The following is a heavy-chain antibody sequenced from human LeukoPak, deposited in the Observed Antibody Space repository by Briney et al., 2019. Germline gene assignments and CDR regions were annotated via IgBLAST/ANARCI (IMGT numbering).Heavy chain of an antibody. CDR1: GGSISSNNYY. CDR2: IFYSGST. CDR3: ARHRYCGGDCYSLD. J-gene: IGHJ4*02. Sequence: PSETLSLTCTVSGGSISSNNYYWGWIRQPPGKGLEWIGSIFYSGSTNYNPSLKSRVTISVDTSKNQFSLKLSSVTAADTAVYYCARHRYCGGDCYSLDWGQGTLVTVSS. D-gene: IGHD2-21*02. V-gene: IGHV4-39*07.